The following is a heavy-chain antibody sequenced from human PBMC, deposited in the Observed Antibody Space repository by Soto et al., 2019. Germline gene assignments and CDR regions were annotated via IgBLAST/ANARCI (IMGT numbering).Heavy chain of an antibody. CDR3: ARQNAGDYYYYYGMDV. Sequence: GGSLRLACAASGFTFSSYAMQWVRQAPGKGLEWVAVISYDGSNKYYADSVKGRFTISRDNSKNTLYLQMNSLRAEDTAVYYCARQNAGDYYYYYGMDVWGQGTTVTVS. D-gene: IGHD3-10*01. V-gene: IGHV3-30-3*01. J-gene: IGHJ6*02. CDR1: GFTFSSYA. CDR2: ISYDGSNK.